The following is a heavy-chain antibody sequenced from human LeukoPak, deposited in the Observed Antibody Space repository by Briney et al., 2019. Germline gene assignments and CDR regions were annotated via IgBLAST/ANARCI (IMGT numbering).Heavy chain of an antibody. CDR1: GYTFTDYY. CDR2: VNPHSGGT. CDR3: AKTDNKYDSRLILN. D-gene: IGHD3-22*01. Sequence: ASVKVSCKASGYTFTDYYIHWVRLAPGRGLDWMGWVNPHSGGTNYAQKFHGRVTMTRETSITTAYMELSSLRSDDTAIYYCAKTDNKYDSRLILNWGQGTQVTVSS. J-gene: IGHJ4*02. V-gene: IGHV1-2*02.